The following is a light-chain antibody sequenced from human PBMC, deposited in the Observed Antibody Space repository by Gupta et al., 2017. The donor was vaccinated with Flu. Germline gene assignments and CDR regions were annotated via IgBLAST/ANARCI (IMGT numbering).Light chain of an antibody. CDR1: QRGLDSTNEKNY. J-gene: IGKJ2*01. Sequence: PGGRATINCKSSQRGLDSTNEKNYLAWYQQKPGQPPKRLIYWASTRESGVPDRFSGSGSGTDFTLNISSVQAEDVGVYYCKQDHSRPYTFGQGTKLEIK. CDR2: WAS. V-gene: IGKV4-1*01. CDR3: KQDHSRPYT.